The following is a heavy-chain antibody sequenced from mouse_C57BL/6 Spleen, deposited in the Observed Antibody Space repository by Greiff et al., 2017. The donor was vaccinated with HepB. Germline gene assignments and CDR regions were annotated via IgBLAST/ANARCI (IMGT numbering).Heavy chain of an antibody. V-gene: IGHV1-66*01. CDR1: GYSFTSCY. CDR2: IYPGSGNT. J-gene: IGHJ4*01. Sequence: QVQLQQSGPELVKPGASVKISCKASGYSFTSCYIHWVKQRPGQGLEWIGWIYPGSGNTKYNEKFKGKATLTADTSSSTAYMQLSSLTSEDSAVYYCARSVIITTVVAEDAMDYWGQGTSVTVSS. CDR3: ARSVIITTVVAEDAMDY. D-gene: IGHD1-1*01.